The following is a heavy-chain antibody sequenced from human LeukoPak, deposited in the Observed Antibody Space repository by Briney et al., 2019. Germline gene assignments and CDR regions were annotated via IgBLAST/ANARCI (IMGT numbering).Heavy chain of an antibody. CDR1: GYTFTGYY. V-gene: IGHV1-2*02. J-gene: IGHJ3*02. D-gene: IGHD5-18*01. CDR2: INPNSGGT. Sequence: ASVTVSCKASGYTFTGYYMHWVRQAPGQGLEWMGWINPNSGGTNYAQMFQGRVTMTRDTSISTAYMELSRLRSDDTAVYYCARGSGRLRAFDIWGQGTMVTVSS. CDR3: ARGSGRLRAFDI.